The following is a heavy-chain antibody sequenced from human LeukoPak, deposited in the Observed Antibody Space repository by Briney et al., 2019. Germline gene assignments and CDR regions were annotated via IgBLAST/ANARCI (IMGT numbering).Heavy chain of an antibody. Sequence: SVKVSCKASGGTFSSYTISWVRQAPGQGLEWMGRIIPILGIANYAQKFQGRVTITADKSTSTAYMELSSLRSEDTAVYYCARERATSRCNQPFDYWGQGTLVTVSS. CDR2: IIPILGIA. CDR3: ARERATSRCNQPFDY. V-gene: IGHV1-69*04. D-gene: IGHD2-2*01. J-gene: IGHJ4*02. CDR1: GGTFSSYT.